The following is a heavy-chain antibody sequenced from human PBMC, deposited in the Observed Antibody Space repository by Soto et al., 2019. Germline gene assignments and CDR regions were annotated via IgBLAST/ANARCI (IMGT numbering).Heavy chain of an antibody. D-gene: IGHD6-19*01. CDR3: ARVVAGDIDY. V-gene: IGHV3-53*01. CDR2: IYGGGST. Sequence: EVQLVESGGGLIQRGGSLRVSCAASGLIVSRNYMSWVRQAPGKGLEWVSLIYGGGSTSYADSVKGRFTISRDNSKNRMYLQMNSLRVDDTAVYYCARVVAGDIDYWGQGTLVTVSS. J-gene: IGHJ4*02. CDR1: GLIVSRNY.